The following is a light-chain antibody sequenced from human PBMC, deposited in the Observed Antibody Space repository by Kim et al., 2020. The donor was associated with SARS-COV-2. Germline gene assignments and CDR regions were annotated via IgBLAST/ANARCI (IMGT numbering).Light chain of an antibody. CDR2: EVS. CDR1: SSDVGSYNL. Sequence: SIPTSCTGTSSDVGSYNLVSWYQQHPGKAPKLMIYEVSKRPSGVSNRFSGSKSGNTASLTISGLQAEDEADYYCCSYAGSSTSVVFGGGTQLTVL. V-gene: IGLV2-23*02. CDR3: CSYAGSSTSVV. J-gene: IGLJ2*01.